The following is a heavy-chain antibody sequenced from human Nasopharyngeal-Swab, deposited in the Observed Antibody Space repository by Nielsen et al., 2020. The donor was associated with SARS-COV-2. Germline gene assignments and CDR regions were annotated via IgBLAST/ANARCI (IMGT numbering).Heavy chain of an antibody. D-gene: IGHD5-24*01. V-gene: IGHV3-48*03. CDR2: INSSGSPI. CDR3: AKDGDGYSSDAFDI. CDR1: GFTFSRYE. J-gene: IGHJ3*02. Sequence: GGSLRLSCVGSGFTFSRYEMNWVRQVPGKGLEWVSYINSSGSPIYYSDSVKGRFTISRDNAKNSLYLQMNSLRTEDTALYYCAKDGDGYSSDAFDIWGQGTMVIVSS.